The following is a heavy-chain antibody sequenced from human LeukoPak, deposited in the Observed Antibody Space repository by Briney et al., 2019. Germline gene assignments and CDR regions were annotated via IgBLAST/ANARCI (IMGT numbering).Heavy chain of an antibody. CDR1: GDSINSGGHY. CDR2: MYNSGSA. Sequence: SETLSLTCTVSGDSINSGGHYWGWIRQSPGKGLEWIGYMYNSGSAYYNPSLKGRVTISVDTSKSQFSLRLSSVTAADTAVYYCTRGTGSSGYSFDYWGQGTLVTVSS. CDR3: TRGTGSSGYSFDY. V-gene: IGHV4-30-4*08. J-gene: IGHJ4*02. D-gene: IGHD3-22*01.